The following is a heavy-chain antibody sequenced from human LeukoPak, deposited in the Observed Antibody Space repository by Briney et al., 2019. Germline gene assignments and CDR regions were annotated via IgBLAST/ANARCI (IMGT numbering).Heavy chain of an antibody. J-gene: IGHJ5*02. CDR2: IYYSGST. CDR1: GGSISSYY. D-gene: IGHD3-10*01. CDR3: ARERGSGSYWRFDP. V-gene: IGHV4-59*01. Sequence: SETLSLTCTVSGGSISSYYWSWIRQPPGKGPEWIGYIYYSGSTNYNPSLKSRVTISVDTSKNQFSLKLSSVTAADTAVYYCARERGSGSYWRFDPWGQGTLVTVSS.